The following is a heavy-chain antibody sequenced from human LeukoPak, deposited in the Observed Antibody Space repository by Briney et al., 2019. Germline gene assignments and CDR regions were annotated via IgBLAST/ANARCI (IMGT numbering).Heavy chain of an antibody. CDR1: GFTFSSYA. V-gene: IGHV3-30-3*01. D-gene: IGHD6-13*01. J-gene: IGHJ4*02. CDR3: AREYPTDSCSWHRYFDY. Sequence: PGRSLRLSCAASGFTFSSYAMHWVRQAPGKGLEWVAVISYDGSNKYYADYVKGRFTISRDNSKNTLYLQMNSLRAEDTAVYYCAREYPTDSCSWHRYFDYWGQGTLVTVSS. CDR2: ISYDGSNK.